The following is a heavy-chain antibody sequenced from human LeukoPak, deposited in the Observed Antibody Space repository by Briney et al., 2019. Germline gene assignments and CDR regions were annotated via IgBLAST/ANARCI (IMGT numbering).Heavy chain of an antibody. CDR3: ARETYYDFWSGERRYGMDV. Sequence: GASVKVSCKASGYTFTSYGISWVRQAPGQGLEWMGWINPNSGGTNYAQKFQGRVTMTRDTSISTAYMELGRLRSDDTAVYYCARETYYDFWSGERRYGMDVWGQGTTVTVSS. J-gene: IGHJ6*02. CDR1: GYTFTSYG. V-gene: IGHV1-2*02. D-gene: IGHD3-3*01. CDR2: INPNSGGT.